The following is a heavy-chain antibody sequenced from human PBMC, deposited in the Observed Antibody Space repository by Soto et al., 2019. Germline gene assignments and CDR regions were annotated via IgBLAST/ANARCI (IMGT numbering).Heavy chain of an antibody. V-gene: IGHV1-69*13. Sequence: ASGKVSCKASGGTFSSYAIIWVRQAPGQGLEWMGGIIPIFGTANYAQKFQGRVTITADESTSTAYMELSSLRSEDTAVYYCARGQYYDSSGYRTEFDYWGQGTLVTVSS. CDR2: IIPIFGTA. J-gene: IGHJ4*02. CDR1: GGTFSSYA. D-gene: IGHD3-22*01. CDR3: ARGQYYDSSGYRTEFDY.